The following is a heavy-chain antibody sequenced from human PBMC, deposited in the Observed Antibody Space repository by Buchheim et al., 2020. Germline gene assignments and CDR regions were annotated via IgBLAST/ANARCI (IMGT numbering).Heavy chain of an antibody. CDR3: APGGGRRWGYFDY. V-gene: IGHV4-39*07. Sequence: QLQLQESGPGLVKPSETLSLTCTVSGGSISSSSYYWGWIRQPPGKGLEWIGSIYYRGSTYYNPSLHSRITLSVYTSKNQFFLKLSSVTAADTAVYYCAPGGGRRWGYFDYWGQGTL. J-gene: IGHJ4*02. CDR2: IYYRGST. D-gene: IGHD2-15*01. CDR1: GGSISSSSYY.